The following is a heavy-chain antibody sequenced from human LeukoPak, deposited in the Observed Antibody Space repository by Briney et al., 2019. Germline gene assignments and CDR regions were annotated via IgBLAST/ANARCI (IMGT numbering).Heavy chain of an antibody. CDR2: INHSGST. CDR1: GGSFSGYY. Sequence: SETLSLTCAVYGGSFSGYYWSWLRQPPGKGLEWIGEINHSGSTNYNPSLKSRVTISVDTSKHQFSLKLSSVTAADTAVYYCARVRFIVVVPAAIRLAARRGYFDYWGQGTLVTVSS. J-gene: IGHJ4*02. V-gene: IGHV4-34*01. CDR3: ARVRFIVVVPAAIRLAARRGYFDY. D-gene: IGHD2-2*02.